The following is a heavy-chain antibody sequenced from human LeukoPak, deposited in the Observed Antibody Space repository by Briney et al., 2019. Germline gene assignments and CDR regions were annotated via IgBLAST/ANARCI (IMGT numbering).Heavy chain of an antibody. Sequence: ASVKVSCKASGGTFSSYAISWVRQAPGQGLEWMGRIIPILGIANYAQKFQGRVTITADKSTSTAYMELSSLRSEDTAVYYCARGKISGYDDYRGQGTWSPSPQ. CDR1: GGTFSSYA. CDR3: ARGKISGYDDY. CDR2: IIPILGIA. D-gene: IGHD5-12*01. V-gene: IGHV1-69*04. J-gene: IGHJ4*02.